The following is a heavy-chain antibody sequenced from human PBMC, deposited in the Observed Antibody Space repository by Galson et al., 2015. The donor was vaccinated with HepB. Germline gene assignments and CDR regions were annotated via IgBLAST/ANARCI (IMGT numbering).Heavy chain of an antibody. CDR1: GFSLSTSGIC. J-gene: IGHJ4*02. CDR2: IDWDDDK. D-gene: IGHD3-22*01. V-gene: IGHV2-70*11. Sequence: PALVKPTQTLTLTCTFSGFSLSTSGICVSWIRQPPGKALEWLARIDWDDDKHYSRSLKTRLTISKDTSKNQVVLTVINMDPVDTATYYCARGVHFLYSSGYFPTFDRWGQGTLVTVSS. CDR3: ARGVHFLYSSGYFPTFDR.